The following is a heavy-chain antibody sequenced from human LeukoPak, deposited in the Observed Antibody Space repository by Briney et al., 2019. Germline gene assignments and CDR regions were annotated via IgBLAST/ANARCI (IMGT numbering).Heavy chain of an antibody. CDR1: GGSISSYY. D-gene: IGHD2-8*01. J-gene: IGHJ5*02. V-gene: IGHV4-4*07. CDR2: LYTSGST. CDR3: ARNYCTNAVCYFNWFDP. Sequence: SETLSLTCTVSGGSISSYYWSWIRQPAGKGLEWIGGLYTSGSTSYNPSLKSRVTMSVDTSKNQFSLKLSSVTAADTAVYYCARNYCTNAVCYFNWFDPWGQGTLVTVSS.